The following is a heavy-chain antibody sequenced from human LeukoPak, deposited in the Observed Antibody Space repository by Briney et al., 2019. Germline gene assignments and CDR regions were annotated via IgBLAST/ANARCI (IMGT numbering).Heavy chain of an antibody. Sequence: PGGSLRLSCAASGFTFSSYSMNWVRQAPGKGLEWVSSISSSSSYIYYADSVKGRFTISRDNAKNSLYLQMNSLRAEDTAVYYCARDRYSSGWDWFDPWGQGTLVTVSS. CDR2: ISSSSSYI. V-gene: IGHV3-21*01. CDR1: GFTFSSYS. CDR3: ARDRYSSGWDWFDP. J-gene: IGHJ5*02. D-gene: IGHD6-19*01.